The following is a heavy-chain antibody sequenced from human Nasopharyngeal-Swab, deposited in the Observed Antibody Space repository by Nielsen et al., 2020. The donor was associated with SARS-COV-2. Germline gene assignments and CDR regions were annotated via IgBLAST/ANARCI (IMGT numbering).Heavy chain of an antibody. CDR1: GFTFSSYV. D-gene: IGHD4-11*01. Sequence: GESLKISCAASGFTFSSYVMSWVRQAPGKGLEWVSSISSSSGYIYYADSVKGRFTISRDNAKNSLYLQMNSLRAEDTAVYYCARPMTTVTLQRGMDVWGQGTTVTVSS. CDR3: ARPMTTVTLQRGMDV. J-gene: IGHJ6*02. V-gene: IGHV3-21*01. CDR2: ISSSSGYI.